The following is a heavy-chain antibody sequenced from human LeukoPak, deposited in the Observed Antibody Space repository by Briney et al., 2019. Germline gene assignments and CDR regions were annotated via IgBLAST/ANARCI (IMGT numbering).Heavy chain of an antibody. Sequence: SETLSLTCAVYGVSFSGYYWSWIRQPPGKGLEWIGEINHSGSTNYNPSLKSRVTISVDTSKNQFSLKLSSVTAADTAVYYCARGGLKYHYDSSGYYGYYFDYWGQGTLVTVSS. CDR3: ARGGLKYHYDSSGYYGYYFDY. CDR2: INHSGST. D-gene: IGHD3-22*01. CDR1: GVSFSGYY. J-gene: IGHJ4*02. V-gene: IGHV4-34*01.